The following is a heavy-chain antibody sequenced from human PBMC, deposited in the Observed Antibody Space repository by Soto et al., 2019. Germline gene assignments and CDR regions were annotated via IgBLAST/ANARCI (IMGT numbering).Heavy chain of an antibody. J-gene: IGHJ4*01. V-gene: IGHV3-11*01. CDR1: GFTFRDYY. Sequence: QVQLVESGGGLVKPGGSLRLSCEASGFTFRDYYMSWVRQAPGKGLEWLSFISSSGTTIYYADSVRGRFIISRDNAKRSVYLLMSGLRAEDTAVYYCARYQMSFGSGYSHYFDYWGRGTRVTVSS. CDR2: ISSSGTTI. D-gene: IGHD3-3*01. CDR3: ARYQMSFGSGYSHYFDY.